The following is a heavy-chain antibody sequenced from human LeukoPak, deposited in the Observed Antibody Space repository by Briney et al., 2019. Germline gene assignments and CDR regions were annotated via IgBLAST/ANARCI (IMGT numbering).Heavy chain of an antibody. V-gene: IGHV3-15*01. J-gene: IGHJ4*02. Sequence: GGSLRLSCAASGFTFSNAWMSWVRQAPGKGLEWVGRIKSRTDGGTTDYAAPVKGRFTISRDDSKNTLYLQMNSLKTEDTAVYYCTTGGGYYYVFDYWGQGTLVTVSS. CDR1: GFTFSNAW. CDR3: TTGGGYYYVFDY. CDR2: IKSRTDGGTT. D-gene: IGHD3-22*01.